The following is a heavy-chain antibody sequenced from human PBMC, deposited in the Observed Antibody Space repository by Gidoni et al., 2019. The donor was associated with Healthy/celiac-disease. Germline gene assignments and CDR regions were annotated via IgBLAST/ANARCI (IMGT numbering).Heavy chain of an antibody. D-gene: IGHD3-22*01. Sequence: QVQLVQSGAEVKKPGASVKVSCKASGYTFTSYSMHWVRQAPGQGLEWMGIINPSGGSTSYAQKFQGRVTMTRDTSTSTVYMELSSLRSEDTAVYYCARLYYYDSSGYSSEDFDYWGQGTLVTVSS. CDR1: GYTFTSYS. J-gene: IGHJ4*02. V-gene: IGHV1-46*03. CDR3: ARLYYYDSSGYSSEDFDY. CDR2: INPSGGST.